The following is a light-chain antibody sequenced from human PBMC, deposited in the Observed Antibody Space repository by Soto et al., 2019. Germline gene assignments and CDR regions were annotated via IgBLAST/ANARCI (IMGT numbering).Light chain of an antibody. J-gene: IGKJ1*01. CDR1: QRIGSW. V-gene: IGKV1-5*01. CDR2: DAS. CDR3: LHYYTYPLT. Sequence: DLQMTQSPSTLSASVVDRVSITCRASQRIGSWLAWYQQKPGKVPKLLIYDASTLISGVPSRFSGTGSGTEFTLSIASLQPDDFATYYCLHYYTYPLTFGQGTKVDIK.